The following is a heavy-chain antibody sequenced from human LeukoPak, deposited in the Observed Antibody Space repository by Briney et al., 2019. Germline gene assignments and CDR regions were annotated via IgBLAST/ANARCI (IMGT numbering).Heavy chain of an antibody. CDR2: IWYDGSNK. Sequence: PGGSLRLSCAASGFTFSSNGMHWVRQAPGKGLEWVAVIWYDGSNKYYADSVKGRFTISRDNSKNTLYLQMNSLRAEDTAVYYCARDTGYCSSTSCQGYYGMDVWGQGTTVTVSS. D-gene: IGHD2-2*01. CDR3: ARDTGYCSSTSCQGYYGMDV. V-gene: IGHV3-33*01. CDR1: GFTFSSNG. J-gene: IGHJ6*02.